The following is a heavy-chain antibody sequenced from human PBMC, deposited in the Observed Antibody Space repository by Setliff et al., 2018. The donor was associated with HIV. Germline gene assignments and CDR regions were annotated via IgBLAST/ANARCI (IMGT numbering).Heavy chain of an antibody. V-gene: IGHV3-33*01. CDR2: IWFDGSYK. D-gene: IGHD6-13*01. J-gene: IGHJ4*02. CDR3: ARGARISWYYFDY. CDR1: GFNFNSYG. Sequence: VGSLRLSCAASGFNFNSYGMHWVRQAPGKGLEWVAVIWFDGSYKYYVDSVKGRFTISRDNSKNTLYLQMNSLRAEDASVYYCARGARISWYYFDYWGQGALVTVSS.